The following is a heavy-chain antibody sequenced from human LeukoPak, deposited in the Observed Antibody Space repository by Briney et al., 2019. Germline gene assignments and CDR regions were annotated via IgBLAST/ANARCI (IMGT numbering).Heavy chain of an antibody. D-gene: IGHD2-2*01. CDR3: ARGCSTSCPVDY. CDR1: GGSISSYY. J-gene: IGHJ4*02. CDR2: IYYSGST. Sequence: SETLSLTCTVSGGSISSYYWSWIRQPPGKGLEWLGYIYYSGSTNYNPSLKSRVNISVDTSKNQFSLKLSSVTAADTAVYYCARGCSTSCPVDYWGQGTLVTVSS. V-gene: IGHV4-59*01.